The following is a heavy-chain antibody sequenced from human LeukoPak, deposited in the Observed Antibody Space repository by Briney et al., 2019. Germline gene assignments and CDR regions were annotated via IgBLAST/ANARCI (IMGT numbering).Heavy chain of an antibody. CDR2: IKQDGSEK. V-gene: IGHV3-7*03. D-gene: IGHD4-17*01. CDR1: EFTFSSYW. J-gene: IGHJ4*02. CDR3: ARAPTVTTGSIDY. Sequence: GGSLRLSCTASEFTFSSYWMSWVRQAPGKGLEWVANIKQDGSEKDYVDSVKGRFTISRDNAKNSLYLQMNSLRAEDTAVYYCARAPTVTTGSIDYWGQGTLVTVSS.